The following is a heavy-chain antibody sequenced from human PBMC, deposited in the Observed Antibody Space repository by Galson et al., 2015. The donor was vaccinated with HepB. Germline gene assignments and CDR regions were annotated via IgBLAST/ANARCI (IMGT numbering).Heavy chain of an antibody. CDR1: GYTFTSYD. D-gene: IGHD4-17*01. V-gene: IGHV1-8*01. CDR2: VNPNSGNT. J-gene: IGHJ5*02. Sequence: SVKVSCKASGYTFTSYDINWVRQATGQGLEWMGWVNPNSGNTGYAQKFQGRVTMTRNTSISTAYMELSSLRSEDTAVYYCARGPHDYGDFNNWFDPWGQGTLVTVSS. CDR3: ARGPHDYGDFNNWFDP.